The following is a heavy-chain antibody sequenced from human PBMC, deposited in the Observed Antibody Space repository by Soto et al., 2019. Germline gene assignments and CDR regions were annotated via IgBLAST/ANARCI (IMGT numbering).Heavy chain of an antibody. D-gene: IGHD6-19*01. Sequence: QVQLQESGPGLVKPSETLSLICTVSGGSISGYYWSWIRQPPGKGLEWIGYMYSSGTSDYNPSLKSRVTISLDTSKSRLLLTLSSVTAADTAVYYCARVGEFGGHSSGRFDYWGQGILVTVSS. V-gene: IGHV4-59*01. J-gene: IGHJ4*02. CDR1: GGSISGYY. CDR2: MYSSGTS. CDR3: ARVGEFGGHSSGRFDY.